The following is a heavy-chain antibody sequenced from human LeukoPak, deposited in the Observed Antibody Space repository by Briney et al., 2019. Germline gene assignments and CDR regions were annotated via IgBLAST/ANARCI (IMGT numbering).Heavy chain of an antibody. J-gene: IGHJ4*02. CDR1: GGSISSYY. CDR2: IYTSGST. CDR3: AREGVGASAGLFDY. Sequence: PSETPSLTCTVSGGSISSYYWSWIRQPAGKGLEWIGHIYTSGSTNYNRSLKSRVTMSVDMSKKQFSLKLSSVTTADTAVYYCAREGVGASAGLFDYWGQGTLVTVSS. V-gene: IGHV4-4*07. D-gene: IGHD1-26*01.